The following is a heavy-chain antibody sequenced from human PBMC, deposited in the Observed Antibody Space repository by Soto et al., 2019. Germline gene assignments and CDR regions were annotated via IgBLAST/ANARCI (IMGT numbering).Heavy chain of an antibody. CDR2: INPNSGGT. V-gene: IGHV1-2*04. D-gene: IGHD3-22*01. CDR3: ARVGGQGDDSSGYYFDY. J-gene: IGHJ4*01. Sequence: ASLKVSCKASGYTFTGYYMHWVRQAPGQGLEWMGWINPNSGGTNYAQKFQGWGTMTRDTSISTAYMELSRLRSDDTAVYYCARVGGQGDDSSGYYFDYWGQGTLVTVSS. CDR1: GYTFTGYY.